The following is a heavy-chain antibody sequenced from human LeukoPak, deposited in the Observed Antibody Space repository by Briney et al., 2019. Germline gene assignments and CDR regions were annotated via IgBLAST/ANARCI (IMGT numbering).Heavy chain of an antibody. CDR1: GGSFSGYY. Sequence: PSETLSLTCAVYGGSFSGYYWSWIRQPPGKGPEWIGEINHSGSTNYNPSLKSRVTISVDTSKNQFSLKLSSVTAADTAVYYCARTQSGSRTYYYYYMDVWGKGTTVTVSS. CDR2: INHSGST. D-gene: IGHD3-10*01. V-gene: IGHV4-34*01. CDR3: ARTQSGSRTYYYYYMDV. J-gene: IGHJ6*03.